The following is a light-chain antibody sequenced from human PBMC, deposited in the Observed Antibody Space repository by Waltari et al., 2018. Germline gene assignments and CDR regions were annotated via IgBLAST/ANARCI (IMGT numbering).Light chain of an antibody. V-gene: IGLV2-8*01. J-gene: IGLJ2*01. CDR2: EVS. CDR3: SSYAGNNNVV. CDR1: SSDVGGYNY. Sequence: QSALTQPPSASGSPGQSVTISCTGTSSDVGGYNYVSGYQQHPGKAPKRRIYEVSKRPSGVPGRFSGSKSGNTASLTVSGLRAEDEADYYCSSYAGNNNVVFGGGTKLTVL.